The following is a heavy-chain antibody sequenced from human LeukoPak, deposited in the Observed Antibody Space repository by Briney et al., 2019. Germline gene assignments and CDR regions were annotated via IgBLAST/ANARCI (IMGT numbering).Heavy chain of an antibody. D-gene: IGHD5-12*01. CDR1: GYSFTSYW. Sequence: GESLKISCKGSGYSFTSYWIGWVRQMPGKGLEWMGIIYPGDSDTRYSPSFQGQVTISADKSISTAYLQWSSLKASDTAMYYCARQSEDIVATSPSGPFFDYWGQGTLVTVSS. CDR2: IYPGDSDT. J-gene: IGHJ4*02. CDR3: ARQSEDIVATSPSGPFFDY. V-gene: IGHV5-51*01.